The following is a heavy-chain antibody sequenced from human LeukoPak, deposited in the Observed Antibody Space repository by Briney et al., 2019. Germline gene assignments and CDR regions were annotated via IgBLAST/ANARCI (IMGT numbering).Heavy chain of an antibody. Sequence: PGGSLRLSCAASGFTFSSYAMHWVRQAPGKGLEYVSAISSNGGSTYYANSVKGRFTISRDNSKNTLYLQMGSLRAEDMAVYYCARSSRRIAVASAFDYWGQGTLVTVSS. J-gene: IGHJ4*02. CDR1: GFTFSSYA. CDR2: ISSNGGST. V-gene: IGHV3-64*01. D-gene: IGHD6-19*01. CDR3: ARSSRRIAVASAFDY.